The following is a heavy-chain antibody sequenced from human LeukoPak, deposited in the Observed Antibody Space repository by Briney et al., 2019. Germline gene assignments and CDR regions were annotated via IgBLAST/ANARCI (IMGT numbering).Heavy chain of an antibody. CDR1: GGSFSGYY. J-gene: IGHJ5*02. D-gene: IGHD3-10*01. V-gene: IGHV4-34*01. Sequence: SETLSLTCAVYGGSFSGYYWSWIRQPPGKGLEWIGEINHSGSTNYNPSLKSRVTISVDTSKNQFSLKLSSVTAADTAVYYCASPGKLSQNWFDPWGQGTLVTVSS. CDR2: INHSGST. CDR3: ASPGKLSQNWFDP.